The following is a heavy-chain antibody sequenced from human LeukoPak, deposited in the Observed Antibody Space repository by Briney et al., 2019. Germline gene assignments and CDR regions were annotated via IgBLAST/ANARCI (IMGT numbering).Heavy chain of an antibody. CDR1: GFTFSNYW. CDR3: ASRYYYDSSGYYPAPDYYMDV. CDR2: INTDGSST. D-gene: IGHD3-22*01. Sequence: GGSLRLSCAASGFTFSNYWMHWVRQAPGKGLVWVSRINTDGSSTSYADSVKGRFTISRDNAKNTLYLKMNSLRAEDTAVYYCASRYYYDSSGYYPAPDYYMDVWGKGTTVTVSS. V-gene: IGHV3-74*01. J-gene: IGHJ6*03.